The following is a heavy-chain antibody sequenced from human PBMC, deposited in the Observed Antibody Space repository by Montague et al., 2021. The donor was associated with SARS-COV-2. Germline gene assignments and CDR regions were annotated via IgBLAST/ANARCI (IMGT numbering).Heavy chain of an antibody. CDR2: MYHTGTT. CDR1: GASISSTNW. D-gene: IGHD6-19*01. Sequence: SETLSLTCAVSGASISSTNWWTWVRQPPGKGLEWIGEMYHTGTTNYNSYLMSQITISLDESKNQFSLKMTSVTAADTAVYYCASRSIAVAYYFDYWGQGNLGHVSP. J-gene: IGHJ4*02. V-gene: IGHV4-4*02. CDR3: ASRSIAVAYYFDY.